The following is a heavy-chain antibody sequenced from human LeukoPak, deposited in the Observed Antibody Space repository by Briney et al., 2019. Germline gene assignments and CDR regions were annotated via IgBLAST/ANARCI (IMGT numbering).Heavy chain of an antibody. CDR1: GGSFSGYY. CDR3: ARGRSINYYCYYMDV. J-gene: IGHJ6*03. D-gene: IGHD3-10*01. CDR2: INHSGST. Sequence: SETLSLTCAVYGGSFSGYYWSWIRQPPGKGLEWIGEINHSGSTNYNPSLKSRVTISVDTSKNQFSLKLSSVTAADTAVYYCARGRSINYYCYYMDVWGKGTTVTVSS. V-gene: IGHV4-34*01.